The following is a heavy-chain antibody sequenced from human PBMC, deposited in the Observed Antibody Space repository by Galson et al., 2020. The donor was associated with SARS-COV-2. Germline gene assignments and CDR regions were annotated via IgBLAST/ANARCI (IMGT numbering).Heavy chain of an antibody. CDR1: GFTFSSHA. CDR2: IFFDGSDK. J-gene: IGHJ4*02. D-gene: IGHD6-19*01. CDR3: ARDGQTSSGWAFDY. V-gene: IGHV3-33*01. Sequence: GSLRLPCAASGFTFSSHAMHWVRQAPGKGLEWVAQIFFDGSDKYYGDSVKGRFTISRDSSKNTVYLQMNNLRADDTAVYYCARDGQTSSGWAFDYWGQGTLVTVSS.